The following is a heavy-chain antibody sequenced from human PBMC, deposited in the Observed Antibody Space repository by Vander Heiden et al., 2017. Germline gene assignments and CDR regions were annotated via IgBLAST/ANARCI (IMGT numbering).Heavy chain of an antibody. Sequence: FSNYDMHWVRQAPGKGLEWVALISYDESDKYYADSVRGRFTVSRDNSKNTLYLQMNSLRAEDTAVYYCAKEGDWNDARGAFDIWGQGTLVTVSS. V-gene: IGHV3-30*18. CDR3: AKEGDWNDARGAFDI. J-gene: IGHJ3*02. D-gene: IGHD1-1*01. CDR1: FSNYD. CDR2: ISYDESDK.